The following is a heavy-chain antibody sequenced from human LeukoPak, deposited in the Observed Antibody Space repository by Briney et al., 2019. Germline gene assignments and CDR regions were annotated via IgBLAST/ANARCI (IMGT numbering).Heavy chain of an antibody. J-gene: IGHJ6*02. V-gene: IGHV3-74*01. CDR1: GFTFSNYW. CDR2: INSDGSAT. Sequence: GGSLRLSCAAYGFTFSNYWMHWVRQAPGKGLVWVSRINSDGSATSYADSVKGRFTISRDNAKNTLDLQMNSLRAEDTAVYYCARSLSGSSSLNYYYYGMDVWGQGTTVTVSS. D-gene: IGHD1-26*01. CDR3: ARSLSGSSSLNYYYYGMDV.